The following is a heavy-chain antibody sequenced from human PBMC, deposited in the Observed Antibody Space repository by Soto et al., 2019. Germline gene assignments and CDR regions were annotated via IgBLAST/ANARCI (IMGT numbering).Heavy chain of an antibody. V-gene: IGHV3-30*02. CDR2: IWYDGSNK. CDR3: LSVLTIAAAGLDF. J-gene: IGHJ4*02. D-gene: IGHD6-13*01. CDR1: GFIFNEYG. Sequence: PGGSLRLSCAASGFIFNEYGMHWVRQAPGKGLEWVAVIWYDGSNKYYADSVKGRFTFSRDNSKNTMSLQMSSLRSEDTAVYYCLSVLTIAAAGLDFWGQGTLVTVSS.